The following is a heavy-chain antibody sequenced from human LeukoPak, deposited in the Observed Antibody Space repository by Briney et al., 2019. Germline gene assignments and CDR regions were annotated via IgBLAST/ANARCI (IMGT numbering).Heavy chain of an antibody. D-gene: IGHD2-21*01. Sequence: PSETLSLTCTVSGGSISSSSYHWGWIRQSPGKGLEWIGSMYYRGTTYENSSLKSRLTLSIDTSKNQFSLKPTSVTAADTGVYYCVREYSRSVVAGSRPDLWGQGLLVTVSS. J-gene: IGHJ4*02. V-gene: IGHV4-39*02. CDR1: GGSISSSSYH. CDR3: VREYSRSVVAGSRPDL. CDR2: MYYRGTT.